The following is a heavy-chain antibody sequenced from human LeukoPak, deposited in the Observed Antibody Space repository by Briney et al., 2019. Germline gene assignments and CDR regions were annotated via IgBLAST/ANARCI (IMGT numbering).Heavy chain of an antibody. CDR3: AKVTWELRAFDI. CDR1: GFTFSSYG. Sequence: PGGSLRLSCAASGFTFSSYGMHWVRQAPGKGLEWVAVMSYDGSNKYYADSVKGRFTISRDNSKNTLYLQMNSLRAEDTAVYYCAKVTWELRAFDIWGQGTMVTVSS. D-gene: IGHD1-26*01. J-gene: IGHJ3*02. V-gene: IGHV3-30*18. CDR2: MSYDGSNK.